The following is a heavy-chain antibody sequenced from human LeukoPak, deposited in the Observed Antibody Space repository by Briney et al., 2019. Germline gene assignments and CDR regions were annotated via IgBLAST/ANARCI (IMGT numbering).Heavy chain of an antibody. D-gene: IGHD2-2*01. CDR1: GYTLTELS. J-gene: IGHJ4*02. CDR2: FDPEDGET. CDR3: ATGERLVPAAMWFDY. V-gene: IGHV1-24*01. Sequence: ASVKVSCKVSGYTLTELSMHWVRQAPGKGLEWMGGFDPEDGETINAQKFQGRVTMTEDTSTDTAYMELSSLRSEDTAVYYCATGERLVPAAMWFDYWGQGTLVTVSS.